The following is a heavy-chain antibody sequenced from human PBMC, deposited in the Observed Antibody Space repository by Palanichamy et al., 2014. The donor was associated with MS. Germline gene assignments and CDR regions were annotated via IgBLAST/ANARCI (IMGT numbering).Heavy chain of an antibody. CDR2: ISYDGSNK. D-gene: IGHD2-15*01. CDR3: AKDRGYCSGGSCSRFDY. Sequence: QVQLVESWGGVVQPGRSLRLSCAASGFTFSSYGMHWVRQAPGKGLEWVAVISYDGSNKYYADSVKGRFTISRDNSKNTLYLQMNSLRAEDTAVYYCAKDRGYCSGGSCSRFDYWGQGTLVTVSS. J-gene: IGHJ4*02. V-gene: IGHV3-30*18. CDR1: GFTFSSYG.